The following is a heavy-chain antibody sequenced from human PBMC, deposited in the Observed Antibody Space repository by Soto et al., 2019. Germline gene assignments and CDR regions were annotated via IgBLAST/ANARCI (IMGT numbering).Heavy chain of an antibody. V-gene: IGHV4-4*07. Sequence: QVQLQESGPGLVKPSETLSLTCTVSGGSISSYYWSWIRQPAGKGLKWIGRIYTSGSTNYNPSLKSRVTMSVDTSKNQFSLKLSSVTAADTAVYYCARGTIAARPEWFDPWGQGTLVTVSS. J-gene: IGHJ5*02. CDR2: IYTSGST. CDR1: GGSISSYY. D-gene: IGHD6-6*01. CDR3: ARGTIAARPEWFDP.